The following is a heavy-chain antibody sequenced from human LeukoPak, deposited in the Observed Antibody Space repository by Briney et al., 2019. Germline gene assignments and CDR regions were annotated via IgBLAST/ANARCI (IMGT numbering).Heavy chain of an antibody. Sequence: ASVKVSCKASGYTFTGYYMHWVRQAPGQGLEWMGWINPNSGDTNYAQKFQGRVTMTRDTSISTAYMELGRLRSDDTAVYYCASIVVVTARYAFDIWGQGTMVTVSS. V-gene: IGHV1-2*02. D-gene: IGHD2-21*02. J-gene: IGHJ3*02. CDR2: INPNSGDT. CDR3: ASIVVVTARYAFDI. CDR1: GYTFTGYY.